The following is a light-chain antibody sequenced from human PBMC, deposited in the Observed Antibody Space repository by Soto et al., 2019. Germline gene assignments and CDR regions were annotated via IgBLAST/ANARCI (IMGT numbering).Light chain of an antibody. CDR3: ETWDSNTVV. Sequence: QSVLTQSSSASASLGSSVKLTCTLSSGHSSYIIAWHQQQPGKAPRYLMKLEGSGSYNKGSGVPDRFSGSSSGADRYLTISNLQFEDEADYYCETWDSNTVVFGGGTKLIVL. V-gene: IGLV4-60*02. CDR1: SGHSSYI. CDR2: LEGSGSY. J-gene: IGLJ2*01.